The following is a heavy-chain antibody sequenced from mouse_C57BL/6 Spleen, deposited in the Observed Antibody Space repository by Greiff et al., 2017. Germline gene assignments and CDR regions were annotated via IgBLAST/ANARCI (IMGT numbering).Heavy chain of an antibody. CDR1: GYTFTDYN. CDR2: INPNNGGT. V-gene: IGHV1-18*01. J-gene: IGHJ4*01. Sequence: EVKLMESGPELVKPGASVKIPCKASGYTFTDYNMDWVKQSHGKSLEWIGDINPNNGGTIYNQKFKGKATLTVDKSSSTAYMELRSLTSEDTAVYYCARGSSGYVSYAMDYWGQGTSVTVSS. D-gene: IGHD3-2*02. CDR3: ARGSSGYVSYAMDY.